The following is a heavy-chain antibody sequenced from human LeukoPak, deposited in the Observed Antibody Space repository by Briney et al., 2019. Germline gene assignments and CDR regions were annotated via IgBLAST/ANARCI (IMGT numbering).Heavy chain of an antibody. CDR2: IRYDGSNK. CDR3: ARGGWFGARAYFDY. J-gene: IGHJ4*02. CDR1: GFTFSSYG. V-gene: IGHV3-30*02. D-gene: IGHD3-10*01. Sequence: GGSLRLSCAASGFTFSSYGMHWVRQAPGKGLEWVAFIRYDGSNKYYADSVKGRFTISRDNSKNTLYLQMNSLRAEDTAVYYCARGGWFGARAYFDYWGQGTLVTVSS.